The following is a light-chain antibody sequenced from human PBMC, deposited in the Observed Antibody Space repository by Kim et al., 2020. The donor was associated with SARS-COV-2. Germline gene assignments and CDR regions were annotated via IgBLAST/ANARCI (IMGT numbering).Light chain of an antibody. J-gene: IGKJ4*01. CDR2: DES. Sequence: GESANQSIRASQSIRVYVGWYKHKPGQAPRLLIYDESNRATGIPDRFSGSGSGTDFTLTISSLEPEDFAIYYCQQRNNWPPAVTFGGGTKVDIK. CDR1: QSIRVY. CDR3: QQRNNWPPAVT. V-gene: IGKV3-11*01.